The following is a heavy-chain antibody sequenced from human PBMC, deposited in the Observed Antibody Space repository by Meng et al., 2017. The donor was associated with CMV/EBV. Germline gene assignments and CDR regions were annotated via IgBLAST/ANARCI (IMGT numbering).Heavy chain of an antibody. CDR1: GYTSTSYG. D-gene: IGHD6-13*01. J-gene: IGHJ4*02. CDR2: ISAYNGNT. Sequence: SCKASGYTSTSYGISWVRQAPGQGLEWMGWISAYNGNTNYAQKLQGRVTMTTDTSTSTAYMELRSLRSEDTAVYYCAREGAAASFDYWGQGTLVTVSS. V-gene: IGHV1-18*01. CDR3: AREGAAASFDY.